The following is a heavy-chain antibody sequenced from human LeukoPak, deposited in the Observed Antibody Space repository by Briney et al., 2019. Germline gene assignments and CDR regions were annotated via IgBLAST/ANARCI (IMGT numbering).Heavy chain of an antibody. Sequence: PGGSLRLSSAASGFTFSDYAMSWVRQAPGKGLEWVSSIGHTLGSTYYTESVKGRFTISRDSSKNTVFLRMNSLRAEDTAIYYCAKDPFYYGSGGPTWGQGTLVTVSS. CDR2: IGHTLGST. CDR1: GFTFSDYA. J-gene: IGHJ4*02. V-gene: IGHV3-23*01. D-gene: IGHD3-10*01. CDR3: AKDPFYYGSGGPT.